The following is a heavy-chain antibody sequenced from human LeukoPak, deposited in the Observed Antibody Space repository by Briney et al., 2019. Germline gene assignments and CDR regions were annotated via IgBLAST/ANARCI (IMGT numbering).Heavy chain of an antibody. V-gene: IGHV3-23*01. CDR1: GFTFSNFA. J-gene: IGHJ3*02. Sequence: QSGGSLRLSCAASGFTFSNFAVSWVRQAQGKGLEWVSAISGSGGSTYYADSVKGRFTISRDNSKNTLYLQMNSLRAEDTAVYYCAKSPAVYAAFDIWGQGTMVTVSS. CDR3: AKSPAVYAAFDI. D-gene: IGHD2-8*01. CDR2: ISGSGGST.